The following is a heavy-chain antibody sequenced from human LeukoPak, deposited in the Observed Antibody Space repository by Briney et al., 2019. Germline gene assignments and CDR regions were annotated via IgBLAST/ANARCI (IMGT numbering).Heavy chain of an antibody. V-gene: IGHV7-4-1*02. CDR2: INTNTGNP. CDR3: ARVGYYYGSGSYSEYSDE. D-gene: IGHD3-10*01. Sequence: ASVKVSCKASGYTFTSYAMNWVRQAPGQGLEWMGWINTNTGNPTYAQGFTGRFVFSLHTSVSTAYLRISSLKAEDTAVYYCARVGYYYGSGSYSEYSDEWGQGTLVTVSS. CDR1: GYTFTSYA. J-gene: IGHJ4*02.